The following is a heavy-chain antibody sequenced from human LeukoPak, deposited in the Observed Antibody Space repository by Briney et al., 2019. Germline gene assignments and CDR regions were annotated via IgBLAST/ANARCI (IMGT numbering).Heavy chain of an antibody. CDR2: IKQDGSEK. V-gene: IGHV3-7*01. CDR3: ARAPTPFYYDSSAYYSDF. D-gene: IGHD6-25*01. Sequence: GGSLRLSCAASRFTFSSYWMSWVRQAPGKGLEWVANIKQDGSEKYYVDSVRGRFTISRDNAKNSLYLQMNSLRAEDTAVYYCARAPTPFYYDSSAYYSDFWGQGTLVTVSS. J-gene: IGHJ4*02. CDR1: RFTFSSYW.